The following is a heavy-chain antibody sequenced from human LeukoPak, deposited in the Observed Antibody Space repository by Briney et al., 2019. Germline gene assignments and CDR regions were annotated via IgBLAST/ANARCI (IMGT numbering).Heavy chain of an antibody. CDR1: GGSISSYY. J-gene: IGHJ3*02. CDR3: ARDRCSGGSCYPLDI. D-gene: IGHD2-15*01. CDR2: IYYSGST. Sequence: SETLSLTCTVSGGSISSYYWSWIRQPPGKGLEWIGYIYYSGSTNYNPSLKSRVTISVDTSKNQFSLNLSSVTAADTAVYYCARDRCSGGSCYPLDIWGQGTMVTVSS. V-gene: IGHV4-59*01.